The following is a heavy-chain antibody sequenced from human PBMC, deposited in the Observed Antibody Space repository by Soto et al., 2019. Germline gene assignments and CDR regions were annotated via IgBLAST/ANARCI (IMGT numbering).Heavy chain of an antibody. Sequence: QVQLVQSGAEVKKPGASVKVSCKASGYTFTSYAMHWARQAPGQRLEWIGWINAGNGNTKYSQKFQGRVTITRDTSASPAYMELSSLRSEDTAVYYCARDLGGWPDYWVQGTLVTVSS. J-gene: IGHJ4*02. CDR1: GYTFTSYA. D-gene: IGHD6-19*01. V-gene: IGHV1-3*01. CDR3: ARDLGGWPDY. CDR2: INAGNGNT.